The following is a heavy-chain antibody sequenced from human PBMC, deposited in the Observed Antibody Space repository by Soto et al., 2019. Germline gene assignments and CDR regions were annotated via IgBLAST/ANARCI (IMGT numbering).Heavy chain of an antibody. CDR1: GFTVSSSY. CDR3: TRDLPSTTVVTPDAFDI. CDR2: IYTGGGT. V-gene: IGHV3-66*01. Sequence: PGGSLRLSCAASGFTVSSSYMSWVRQAPGKGLEWVSVIYTGGGTYYADSVKGRFTISRDNSKNTLYLQMNSLRAEDTAMYYCTRDLPSTTVVTPDAFDIWGQGTMVTVSS. J-gene: IGHJ3*02. D-gene: IGHD4-17*01.